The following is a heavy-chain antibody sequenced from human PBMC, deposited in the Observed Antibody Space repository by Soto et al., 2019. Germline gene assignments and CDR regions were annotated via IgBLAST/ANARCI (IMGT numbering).Heavy chain of an antibody. Sequence: EVQLVESGGGLVQPGGSLRLSCAASGFTFSSYSMNWVRQAPGKGLEWVSYISSSSSTIYYADSVKGRFTISRDNAKNSLDLEMNSMRDEDAAVYYCARGGRGRAASDIWGQGTMVTVSS. V-gene: IGHV3-48*02. CDR1: GFTFSSYS. CDR3: ARGGRGRAASDI. D-gene: IGHD3-16*01. J-gene: IGHJ3*02. CDR2: ISSSSSTI.